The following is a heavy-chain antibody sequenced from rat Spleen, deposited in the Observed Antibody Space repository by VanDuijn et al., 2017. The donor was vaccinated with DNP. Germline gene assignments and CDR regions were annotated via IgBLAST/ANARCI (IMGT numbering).Heavy chain of an antibody. J-gene: IGHJ4*01. Sequence: VQLVESGGGLVPPGRSQKLSCAASGFTFSDYAMAWVRQAPKKGLEWIAAISTGGNTYYHSPLKSRLSISRDTSKSQVFLRMNSLEAEDTAMYFCARNYGLMDAWGQGISVTVSS. CDR3: ARNYGLMDA. CDR1: GFTFSDYA. D-gene: IGHD1-11*01. V-gene: IGHV2S12*01. CDR2: ISTGGNT.